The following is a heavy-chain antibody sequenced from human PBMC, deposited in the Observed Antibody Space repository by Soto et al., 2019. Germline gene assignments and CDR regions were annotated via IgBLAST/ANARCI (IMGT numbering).Heavy chain of an antibody. CDR3: ARDVDRTSHLNWFDP. CDR1: GFTFSSYA. CDR2: ISYDGSNK. Sequence: GGSLRLSCAASGFTFSSYAMHWVRQAPGKGLEWVAVISYDGSNKYYADSVKGRLTISRDNSKNTLYLQMDSLKVEDTAVYYCARDVDRTSHLNWFDPWGQGVMVTVSS. D-gene: IGHD5-12*01. J-gene: IGHJ5*02. V-gene: IGHV3-30-3*01.